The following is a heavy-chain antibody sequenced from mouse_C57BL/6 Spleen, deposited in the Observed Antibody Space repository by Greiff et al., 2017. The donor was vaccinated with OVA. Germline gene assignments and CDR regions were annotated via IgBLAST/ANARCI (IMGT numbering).Heavy chain of an antibody. D-gene: IGHD1-1*01. V-gene: IGHV1-50*01. CDR1: GYTFTSYW. J-gene: IGHJ2*01. CDR3: ASGLISAITTVVGDY. CDR2: IDPSDSYT. Sequence: VQLQQPGAELVKPGASVKLSCKASGYTFTSYWMQWVKQRPGQGLEWIGEIDPSDSYTNYNQKFKGKATLTVDTSSSTAYMQLSSLTSEDSAVYYCASGLISAITTVVGDYWGQGTTLTVSS.